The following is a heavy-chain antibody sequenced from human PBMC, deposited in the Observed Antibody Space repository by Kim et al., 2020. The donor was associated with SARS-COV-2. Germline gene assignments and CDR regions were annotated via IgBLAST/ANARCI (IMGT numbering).Heavy chain of an antibody. CDR2: IYYSGST. CDR3: ARVGHDILTGYYWYFDY. CDR1: GGSISSYY. J-gene: IGHJ4*02. V-gene: IGHV4-59*01. D-gene: IGHD3-9*01. Sequence: SETLSLTCTVSGGSISSYYWSWIRQPPGKGLEWIGYIYYSGSTNYNPSLKSRVTISVDTSKNQFSLKLSSVTAVDTAVYYCARVGHDILTGYYWYFDYWGQGTLVTVSS.